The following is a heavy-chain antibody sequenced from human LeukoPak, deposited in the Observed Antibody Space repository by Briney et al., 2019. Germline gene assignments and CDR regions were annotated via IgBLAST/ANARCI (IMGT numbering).Heavy chain of an antibody. J-gene: IGHJ6*03. CDR1: GFTFGNAW. CDR2: IKTKQDGGTT. V-gene: IGHV3-15*01. CDR3: TAIREYCDSAGCYSPYFYYYMDV. D-gene: IGHD2-15*01. Sequence: PGGSLRLACAASGFTFGNAWMNWVRQAPGKGLEWVGRIKTKQDGGTTDYATPVKGRFTISRDDSRNTLYLQMNSLRTDDTAIYYCTAIREYCDSAGCYSPYFYYYMDVWGKATTVAVSS.